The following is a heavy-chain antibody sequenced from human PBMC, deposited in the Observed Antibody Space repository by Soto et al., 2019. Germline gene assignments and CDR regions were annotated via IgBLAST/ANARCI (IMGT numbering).Heavy chain of an antibody. J-gene: IGHJ3*02. V-gene: IGHV4-34*01. CDR1: GGSFGGTS. Sequence: QLKKWGAGLLKPSETLSLTSAVYGGSFGGTSWAWIGHPPGKGLEWIGEINHSGSTNYNPSLKSRVTISVDTSKNQFSLKLSSVTAADTAVYYCARVGGNNAFDIWGQGTMVTVSS. CDR2: INHSGST. D-gene: IGHD2-15*01. CDR3: ARVGGNNAFDI.